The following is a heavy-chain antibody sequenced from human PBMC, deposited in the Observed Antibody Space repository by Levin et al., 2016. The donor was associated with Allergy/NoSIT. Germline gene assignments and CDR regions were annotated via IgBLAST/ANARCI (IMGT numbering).Heavy chain of an antibody. D-gene: IGHD2/OR15-2a*01. CDR3: ARHDGLKTYFRGMDV. Sequence: VRQMPGKGLEWMGIIYLDDSDTRYNPSFQGQVTISADKSITTAYLQWSSLRASDTAMYFCARHDGLKTYFRGMDVWGQGTTVTVSS. V-gene: IGHV5-51*01. CDR2: IYLDDSDT. J-gene: IGHJ6*02.